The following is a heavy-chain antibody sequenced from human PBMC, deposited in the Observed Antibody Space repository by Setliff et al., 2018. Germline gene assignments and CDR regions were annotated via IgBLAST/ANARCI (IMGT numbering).Heavy chain of an antibody. CDR2: INVGGGST. J-gene: IGHJ3*02. CDR3: ARDLSRWFGEFAFDI. Sequence: ASVKVSCKASGYTFTRYYMYWVRQAPGQGLEWMGIINVGGGSTTYAQNLQGRVTMTRDTSISTGYMELSRLRSDDTAVYYCARDLSRWFGEFAFDIWGQGTMVTVSS. CDR1: GYTFTRYY. D-gene: IGHD3-10*01. V-gene: IGHV1-46*01.